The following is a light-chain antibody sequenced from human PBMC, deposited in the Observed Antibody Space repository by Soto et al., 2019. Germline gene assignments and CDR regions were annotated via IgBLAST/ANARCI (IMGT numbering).Light chain of an antibody. Sequence: EIVMTQSPATLSVSPGERATLSCRASQSVSSNLAWYQQKPGQAPRLLIYDAPTRATGIPARFSGSGSGTEFTLTISSLQSEDFAVYYCQQYNNWPPWTFGHGTKVEIK. CDR2: DAP. V-gene: IGKV3-15*01. CDR3: QQYNNWPPWT. CDR1: QSVSSN. J-gene: IGKJ1*01.